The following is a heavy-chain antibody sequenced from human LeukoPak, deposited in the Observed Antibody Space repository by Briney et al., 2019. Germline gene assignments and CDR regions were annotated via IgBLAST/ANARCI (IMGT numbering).Heavy chain of an antibody. CDR2: ISHSGDNT. CDR1: GFTFNIYA. Sequence: GGSLRLSCAASGFTFNIYAMSWVRQAPGKGLEWVSDISHSGDNTYYADSVKGRFTISRDNSKNTVYLQMDSLRTEDTAVYYCANNWNLDYWGQGTLVTVSS. V-gene: IGHV3-23*01. D-gene: IGHD1-1*01. CDR3: ANNWNLDY. J-gene: IGHJ4*02.